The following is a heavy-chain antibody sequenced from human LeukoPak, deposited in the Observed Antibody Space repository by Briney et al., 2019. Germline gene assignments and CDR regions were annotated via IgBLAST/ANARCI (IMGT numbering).Heavy chain of an antibody. Sequence: GESLKISCKGSGYSFTSYWIGWVRQMPGKGLEWIGIIYPGDSDTRYSPSLQGQVTISADKSISTAYLQWSSLKASDTAMYYCARRIDCSSTSCRAFDIWGQGTMVTVSS. CDR3: ARRIDCSSTSCRAFDI. CDR1: GYSFTSYW. J-gene: IGHJ3*02. V-gene: IGHV5-51*01. D-gene: IGHD2-2*01. CDR2: IYPGDSDT.